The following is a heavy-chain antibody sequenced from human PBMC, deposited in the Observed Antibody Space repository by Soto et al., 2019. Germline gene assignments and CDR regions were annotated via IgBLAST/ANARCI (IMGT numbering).Heavy chain of an antibody. CDR2: IYDSGST. V-gene: IGHV4-30-4*01. CDR1: GGSISNNNYY. J-gene: IGHJ4*02. Sequence: QVQLQESGPGLVKPSQTLSLACAVSGGSISNNNYYWSWIRQPPGKGLEWIGHIYDSGSTYNNPSLKSRVIISADTSKNHFSLKLSSVTAADTAMYYCARGLSGDKVDSWGQGTLVTVSS. CDR3: ARGLSGDKVDS. D-gene: IGHD7-27*01.